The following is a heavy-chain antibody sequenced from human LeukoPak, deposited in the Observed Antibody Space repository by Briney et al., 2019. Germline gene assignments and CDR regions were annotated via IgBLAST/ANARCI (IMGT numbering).Heavy chain of an antibody. J-gene: IGHJ4*02. D-gene: IGHD6-25*01. Sequence: ASVKVSCKAPGNTFAGHNMHWMRQAPGQGLELMGWINPDRGGTDYARQLQGRVTMTSDTSIRAAYMELSSLVSEDSAVYFCAISIQAAAIPAFDYWGQGTLVTVSS. V-gene: IGHV1-2*02. CDR3: AISIQAAAIPAFDY. CDR2: INPDRGGT. CDR1: GNTFAGHN.